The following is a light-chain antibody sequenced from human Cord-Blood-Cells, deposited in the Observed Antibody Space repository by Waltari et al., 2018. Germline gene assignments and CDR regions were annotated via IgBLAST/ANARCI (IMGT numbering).Light chain of an antibody. J-gene: IGKJ4*01. CDR3: QQLNSYPLT. CDR2: AAS. Sequence: DIQLTQSPSFLSASVGDRVNITCRASQGISSYLAWYQQTPGKAPKLLIYAASTLQSGVPSRFSGSGSGTEFTLTISSLQPEDFATYYCQQLNSYPLTFGGGTKVEIK. CDR1: QGISSY. V-gene: IGKV1-9*01.